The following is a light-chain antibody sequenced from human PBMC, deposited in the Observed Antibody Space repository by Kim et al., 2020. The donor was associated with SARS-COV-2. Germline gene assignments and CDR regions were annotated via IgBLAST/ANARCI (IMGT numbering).Light chain of an antibody. CDR2: AAS. CDR3: QQSYSTPPRT. CDR1: QSISSY. Sequence: GDRVTITCRASQSISSYLNWYQQXPGKAPKLLIYAASSLQSGVSSRFSGSGSGTDFTLTISSLQPEDFASYYCQQSYSTPPRTFGQGTK. V-gene: IGKV1-39*01. J-gene: IGKJ1*01.